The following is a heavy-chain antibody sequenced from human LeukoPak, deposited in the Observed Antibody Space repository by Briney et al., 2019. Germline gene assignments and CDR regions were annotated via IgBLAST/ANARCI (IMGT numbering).Heavy chain of an antibody. Sequence: GASVKVSCKASGYTFTSYGISWVRQAPGQGLEWMGWISAYNGNTNYAQKLQGRVTMTTDTSTSKAYMELRSLRSDDTAVYYCARSPRPPYYDFWSGYANWFDPWGQGTLVTVSS. V-gene: IGHV1-18*01. CDR3: ARSPRPPYYDFWSGYANWFDP. CDR2: ISAYNGNT. J-gene: IGHJ5*02. CDR1: GYTFTSYG. D-gene: IGHD3-3*01.